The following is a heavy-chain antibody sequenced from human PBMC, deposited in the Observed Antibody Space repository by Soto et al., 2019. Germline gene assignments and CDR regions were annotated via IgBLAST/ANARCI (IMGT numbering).Heavy chain of an antibody. CDR1: GFTFSSYG. CDR3: ARGLRFLEWLFGAFDI. Sequence: PGGSLRLPCAASGFTFSSYGMHWVRQAPGKGLEWVAVIWYDGSNKYYADSVKGRFTISRDNSKNTLYLQMNSLRAEDTAVYYCARGLRFLEWLFGAFDIWGQGTMVTVSS. V-gene: IGHV3-33*01. D-gene: IGHD3-3*01. CDR2: IWYDGSNK. J-gene: IGHJ3*02.